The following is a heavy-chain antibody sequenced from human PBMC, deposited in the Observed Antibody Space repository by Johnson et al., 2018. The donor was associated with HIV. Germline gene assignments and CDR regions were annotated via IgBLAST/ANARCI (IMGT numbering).Heavy chain of an antibody. CDR1: GFTVSSNY. V-gene: IGHV3-66*02. Sequence: VRLVESGGGLVQPGGSLRLSCAASGFTVSSNYMSWVRQAPGKGLEWVSVIYSGGSTYYADSVKGRFTISRDNSKNTLYLQMNSLRAEDTAVYYCAVTVHSIGWYGGDDAFDIWGQGTMVTVSS. CDR2: IYSGGST. J-gene: IGHJ3*02. D-gene: IGHD6-19*01. CDR3: AVTVHSIGWYGGDDAFDI.